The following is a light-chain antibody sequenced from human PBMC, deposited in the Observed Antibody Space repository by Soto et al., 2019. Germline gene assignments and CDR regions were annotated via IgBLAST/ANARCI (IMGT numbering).Light chain of an antibody. CDR1: QSISRS. Sequence: EIVLTQSPAILSVSPGERATLSCRASQSISRSLAWYQQKPGQAPRLLISDASTRATGIPARFGGSGSGTEFTLTISSRQSEDFALYYCHQYNSWPPGTFGQGTKVDIK. CDR3: HQYNSWPPGT. V-gene: IGKV3-15*01. CDR2: DAS. J-gene: IGKJ2*01.